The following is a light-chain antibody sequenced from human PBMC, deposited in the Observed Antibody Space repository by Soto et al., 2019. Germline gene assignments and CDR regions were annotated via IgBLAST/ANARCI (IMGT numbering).Light chain of an antibody. CDR1: SSDLGSYNL. V-gene: IGLV2-23*01. Sequence: QSARTQPASVSGSPGQSITISCTGTSSDLGSYNLVSWYQQHPGKAPILIISVGSNRPSGVSHRFSGSKSGNTASLTISGLQDEDEADYYCCSSAGISTSYVFGTGTKLTVL. CDR2: VGS. CDR3: CSSAGISTSYV. J-gene: IGLJ1*01.